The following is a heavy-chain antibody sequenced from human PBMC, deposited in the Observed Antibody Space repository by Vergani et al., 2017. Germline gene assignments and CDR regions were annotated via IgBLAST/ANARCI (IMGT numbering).Heavy chain of an antibody. CDR3: AKDGRNYDFWSGYFLGGMDV. Sequence: QVQLVESGGGVVQPGRSLRLSCAASGFTFSSYGMHWVRQAPGKGLEWVAVISYDGSNKYYADSVKGRFTISRDNSKNTLYLQMNSLRAEDTAVYYCAKDGRNYDFWSGYFLGGMDVWGQETTVTVSS. J-gene: IGHJ6*02. D-gene: IGHD3-3*01. CDR2: ISYDGSNK. CDR1: GFTFSSYG. V-gene: IGHV3-30*18.